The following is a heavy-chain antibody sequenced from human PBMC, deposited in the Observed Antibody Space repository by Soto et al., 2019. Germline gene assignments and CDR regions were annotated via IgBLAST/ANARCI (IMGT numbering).Heavy chain of an antibody. CDR3: ARAPSSGWKYYFDY. D-gene: IGHD6-19*01. J-gene: IGHJ4*02. Sequence: SETLSLTCTVSGGSISSSSYYWGWIRQPPGKGLEWIGSIYYSGSTYYNPSLKSRVTISVDTSKNQFSLKLSSVTAADTAVYYCARAPSSGWKYYFDYWGQGTLVTVSS. CDR1: GGSISSSSYY. CDR2: IYYSGST. V-gene: IGHV4-39*01.